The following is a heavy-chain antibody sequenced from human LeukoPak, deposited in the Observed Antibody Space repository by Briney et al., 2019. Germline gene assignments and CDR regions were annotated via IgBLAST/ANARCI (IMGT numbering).Heavy chain of an antibody. D-gene: IGHD2-2*02. CDR2: INHSGST. Sequence: SETLSLTCAVYGGSFSGYYWSWIRQPPGKGLEWIGEINHSGSTNYNPSLKSRVTISVDTSKNQFSLKLSSVTAADTAVYYCARKVDTAWGQGTLVTVSS. CDR3: ARKVDTA. V-gene: IGHV4-34*01. CDR1: GGSFSGYY. J-gene: IGHJ5*02.